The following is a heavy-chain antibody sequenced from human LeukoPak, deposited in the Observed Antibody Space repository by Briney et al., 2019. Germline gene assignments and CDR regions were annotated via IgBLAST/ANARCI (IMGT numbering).Heavy chain of an antibody. Sequence: SETLSLTCAVYGGSFSGYYWSWIRQPPGKGLEWIGEINHSGSTNYNPSLKSRVTISVDTSKNQFSLKLSSVTAADTAVYYCARASPEGAYYYDSSGYYFDYWGQGTLVTVSS. CDR3: ARASPEGAYYYDSSGYYFDY. V-gene: IGHV4-34*01. D-gene: IGHD3-22*01. J-gene: IGHJ4*02. CDR2: INHSGST. CDR1: GGSFSGYY.